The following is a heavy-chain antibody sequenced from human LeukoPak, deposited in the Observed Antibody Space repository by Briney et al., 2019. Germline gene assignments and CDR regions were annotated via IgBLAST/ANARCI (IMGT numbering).Heavy chain of an antibody. Sequence: GGSLRLSCAASGFTFGSYWMSWVRQAPGKRLEWVATIKEDGSDKYYVDSVKGRFTISRDNVKNSVYLQMNSLRAEDTAVYYCARPIGTTTAFDIWGQGTMVTVSS. D-gene: IGHD2-2*01. V-gene: IGHV3-7*05. CDR2: IKEDGSDK. CDR1: GFTFGSYW. CDR3: ARPIGTTTAFDI. J-gene: IGHJ3*02.